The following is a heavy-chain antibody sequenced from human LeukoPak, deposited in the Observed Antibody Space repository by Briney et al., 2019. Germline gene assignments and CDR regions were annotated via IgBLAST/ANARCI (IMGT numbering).Heavy chain of an antibody. V-gene: IGHV3-43*01. CDR3: ASYYDVHGGYYYYYMDV. D-gene: IGHD3-10*02. CDR2: ISWDGGST. CDR1: GFTFDDYT. J-gene: IGHJ6*03. Sequence: PGGSLRLSCAASGFTFDDYTMHWVRQAPGKGLEWVSLISWDGGSTYYADSVKGRFTISRDNAKNTLYLQMNSLRAEDTAVYYCASYYDVHGGYYYYYMDVWGKGTTVTVSS.